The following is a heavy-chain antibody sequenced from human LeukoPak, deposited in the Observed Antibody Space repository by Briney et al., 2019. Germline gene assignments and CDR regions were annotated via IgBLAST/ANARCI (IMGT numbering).Heavy chain of an antibody. J-gene: IGHJ5*02. CDR1: GGSFSGYY. Sequence: SETLSLTCAVYGGSFSGYYWSWIRQPPGKGLEWIGEINHSGSTNYNPSLKSRVTISVDTSKNQFSLKLSSVTAADTAVYYCARAAIVGATDNWFDPWGQGTLVTVSS. CDR3: ARAAIVGATDNWFDP. D-gene: IGHD1-26*01. V-gene: IGHV4-34*01. CDR2: INHSGST.